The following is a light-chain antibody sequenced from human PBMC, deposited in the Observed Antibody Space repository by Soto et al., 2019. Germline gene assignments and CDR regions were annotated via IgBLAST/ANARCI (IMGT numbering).Light chain of an antibody. CDR3: AAWDDSLSALV. CDR2: SNN. CDR1: SSNIGSNY. J-gene: IGLJ3*02. Sequence: AVVTQPPSASGTPGQRVTISCSGSSSNIGSNYVYWYQQLPGTAPKLLIYSNNQRPSGVPDRFSGSKSGTSASLAISGLRSEDEADYYCAAWDDSLSALVFGGGTKVTVL. V-gene: IGLV1-47*02.